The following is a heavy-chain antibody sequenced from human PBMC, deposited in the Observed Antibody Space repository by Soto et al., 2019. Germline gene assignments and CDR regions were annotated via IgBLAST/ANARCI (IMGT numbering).Heavy chain of an antibody. CDR1: GFTFSSYS. CDR2: ISSSSSYI. V-gene: IGHV3-21*01. Sequence: GGSLRLSCAASGFTFSSYSMNWVRQAPGKGLEWVSSISSSSSYIYYADSVKGRFTISRDNAKNSLYLQMNSLRAEDTAVYYCARAKFYYDSSGYQYYFDYWGQGTLVTVSS. D-gene: IGHD3-22*01. CDR3: ARAKFYYDSSGYQYYFDY. J-gene: IGHJ4*02.